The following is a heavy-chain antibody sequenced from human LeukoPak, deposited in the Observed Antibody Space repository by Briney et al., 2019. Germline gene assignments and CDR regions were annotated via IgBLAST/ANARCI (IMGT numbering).Heavy chain of an antibody. V-gene: IGHV3-7*01. Sequence: GGSLRLSCAASGFTFSNYWMSWVRQAPGKGLEWVANIKQDGSEKYYVDSVKGRFTISRDNAEGSLYLQLNSLRAEDTAVYYCAREEYTYGHGGFDFWGQGSLVTVSS. J-gene: IGHJ4*02. CDR1: GFTFSNYW. CDR3: AREEYTYGHGGFDF. D-gene: IGHD5-18*01. CDR2: IKQDGSEK.